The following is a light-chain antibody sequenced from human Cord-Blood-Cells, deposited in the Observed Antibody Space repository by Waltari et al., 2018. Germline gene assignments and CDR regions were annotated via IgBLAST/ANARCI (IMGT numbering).Light chain of an antibody. V-gene: IGLV7-43*01. CDR1: TGPVTSGYL. J-gene: IGLJ2*01. Sequence: QTVVTQEPSLTVSPGGTVTLTSASITGPVTSGYLPNWFQQKPGQAPRALISSTSNKHSWTPARFSGSLLGGKAALTLSGVQPEDEAEYYCLLYYGGAQVFGGGTKLTVL. CDR2: STS. CDR3: LLYYGGAQV.